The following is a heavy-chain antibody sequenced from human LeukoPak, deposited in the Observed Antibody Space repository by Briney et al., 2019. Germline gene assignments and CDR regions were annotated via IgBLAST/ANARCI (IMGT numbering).Heavy chain of an antibody. J-gene: IGHJ6*02. V-gene: IGHV1-18*01. CDR1: GYTFTSYG. CDR3: ARDLDIVVVAAALRHYGLDV. D-gene: IGHD2-15*01. Sequence: ASVKVSCKASGYTFTSYGISWVRQAHGQGLEWMGWISPFSGNTNYAQKVQGRVTMTTDTSTSTVYMELRSLRSDDTAVYYCARDLDIVVVAAALRHYGLDVWGQGTTVTVSS. CDR2: ISPFSGNT.